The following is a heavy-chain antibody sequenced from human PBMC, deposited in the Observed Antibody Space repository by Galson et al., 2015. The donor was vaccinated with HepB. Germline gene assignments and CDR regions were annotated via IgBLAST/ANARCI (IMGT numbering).Heavy chain of an antibody. Sequence: SVKVSCKASGGTFSSYAISWVRQAPGQGLEWMGGIIPIFGTANYAQKFQGRVTITADESTSTAYMELSSLRSEDTAVYYCARDRDIVVVPDYYYYMDVWGKGTTVTVSS. CDR2: IIPIFGTA. CDR3: ARDRDIVVVPDYYYYMDV. J-gene: IGHJ6*03. CDR1: GGTFSSYA. V-gene: IGHV1-69*13. D-gene: IGHD2-2*01.